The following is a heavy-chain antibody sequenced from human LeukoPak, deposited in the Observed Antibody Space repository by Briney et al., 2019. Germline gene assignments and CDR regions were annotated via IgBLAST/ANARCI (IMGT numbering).Heavy chain of an antibody. Sequence: PSETLSLTCTVAGGSISSSSYYWGWIRQPPGKGLEWIGSIYYSGSTYYNPSLKSRVTISVDTSKTQFSLKLSSVTAADTAVYYCASPAVGATGYFDYRGQGTLVTVSS. D-gene: IGHD1-26*01. V-gene: IGHV4-39*01. CDR3: ASPAVGATGYFDY. CDR2: IYYSGST. J-gene: IGHJ4*02. CDR1: GGSISSSSYY.